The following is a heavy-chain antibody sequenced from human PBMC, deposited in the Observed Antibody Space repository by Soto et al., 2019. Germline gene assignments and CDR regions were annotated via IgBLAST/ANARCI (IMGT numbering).Heavy chain of an antibody. CDR3: ARSIAANNSYYYDMDA. J-gene: IGHJ6*03. CDR2: IDWDDDK. V-gene: IGHV2-70*11. CDR1: GFSLSTSGMC. D-gene: IGHD6-6*01. Sequence: SGPTLVNPTQTLTLTCTFSGFSLSTSGMCVSWIRQPPGKALEWLARIDWDDDKYYSTSLKTRLTISKDTSKNQVVLTMTNMDPVDTATYYCARSIAANNSYYYDMDAWGIGATVTVSS.